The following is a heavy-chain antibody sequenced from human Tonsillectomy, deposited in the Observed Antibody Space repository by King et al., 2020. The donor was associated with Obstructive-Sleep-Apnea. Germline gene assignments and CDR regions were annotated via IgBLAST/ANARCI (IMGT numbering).Heavy chain of an antibody. D-gene: IGHD5-12*01. CDR3: GRDAVTTTPFYYNYYGMDV. J-gene: IGHJ6*02. CDR1: GYTFSGYY. Sequence: QLVQSGAEVKKPGASVKVSCKASGYTFSGYYMHWVRQAPGQGLEWMGWVNPNSGGTNYAQKFQGWVTMTRDTSISTAYMELSRLRSDDTAEYYCGRDAVTTTPFYYNYYGMDVWGQGTTVTVSS. CDR2: VNPNSGGT. V-gene: IGHV1-2*04.